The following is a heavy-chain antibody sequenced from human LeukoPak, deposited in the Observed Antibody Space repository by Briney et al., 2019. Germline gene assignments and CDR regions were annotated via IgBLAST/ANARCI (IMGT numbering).Heavy chain of an antibody. V-gene: IGHV4-34*10. CDR2: INHSGST. CDR1: GGSFSGYY. J-gene: IGHJ4*02. Sequence: SETLSLTCAVSGGSFSGYYWSWIRQPPGKGLEWIGEINHSGSTNYNPALKSRSTMSVDTSKNQFSLKLNSVTAADTAVYYCARGAGTIDYWGQGTLVTVSS. D-gene: IGHD1-26*01. CDR3: ARGAGTIDY.